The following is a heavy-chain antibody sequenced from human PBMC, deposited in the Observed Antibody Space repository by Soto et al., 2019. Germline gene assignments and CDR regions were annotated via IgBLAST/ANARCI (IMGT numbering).Heavy chain of an antibody. CDR2: IKQDGGEK. J-gene: IGHJ4*02. CDR3: ARDTSLDY. V-gene: IGHV3-7*04. Sequence: EVEVVESGGGLVQPGGSLRLSCAASGFTFSSYWMSWVRQAPGKGLEWVANIKQDGGEKYYVESVKGRFTISRENAKNSLYLQMNSLRGENTAVYYCARDTSLDYSGQGTLVTVSS. CDR1: GFTFSSYW.